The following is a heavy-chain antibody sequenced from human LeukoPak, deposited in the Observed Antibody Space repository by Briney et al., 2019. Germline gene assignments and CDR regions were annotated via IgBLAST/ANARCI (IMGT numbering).Heavy chain of an antibody. D-gene: IGHD2-2*01. CDR3: VKGYCSSISCYGDY. V-gene: IGHV3-64D*09. CDR2: ISSNGGST. Sequence: GGSLRLSCSASGFTFSSYAMHWVRQAPGQGLEYVSAISSNGGSTYYADSVKGRFTISRDNSKNTLYLQMSSLRAEDTAVYYCVKGYCSSISCYGDYWGQGTLVTFSS. CDR1: GFTFSSYA. J-gene: IGHJ4*02.